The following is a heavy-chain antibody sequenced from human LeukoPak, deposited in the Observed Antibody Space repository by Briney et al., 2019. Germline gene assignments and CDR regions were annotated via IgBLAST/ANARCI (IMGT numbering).Heavy chain of an antibody. CDR3: ARGPWDDSSGYYLPFDY. CDR1: GFTFSDYY. CDR2: ISSSGSTI. V-gene: IGHV3-11*01. Sequence: GGSLRLSCAASGFTFSDYYMSWIRQAPGKGLEWVSYISSSGSTIYYADSVKGRFTISRDNAQNSLYLQMNSLRAEDTAVYYCARGPWDDSSGYYLPFDYWGQGTLVTVSS. D-gene: IGHD3-22*01. J-gene: IGHJ4*02.